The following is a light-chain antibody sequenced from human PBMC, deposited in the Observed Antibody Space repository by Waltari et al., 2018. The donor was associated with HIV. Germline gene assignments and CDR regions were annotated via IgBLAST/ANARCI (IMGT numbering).Light chain of an antibody. Sequence: QSVLRQPPSVSGAPGQRVTLSCVGSTSKLLIYSDTKRPSGVPDRFSGSKSGTSGFLAITGLLADDEADYYCQSYDRGLSGPVFGGGTKLTVL. J-gene: IGLJ2*01. CDR1: TSK. V-gene: IGLV1-40*01. CDR3: QSYDRGLSGPV. CDR2: SDT.